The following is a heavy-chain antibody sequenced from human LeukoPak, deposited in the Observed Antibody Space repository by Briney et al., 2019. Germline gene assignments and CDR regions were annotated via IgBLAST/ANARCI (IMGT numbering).Heavy chain of an antibody. CDR1: GFTFSSYG. Sequence: GGSLRLSCAASGFTFSSYGMHWVRQAPGKGLEWVAVIWYDGSNKYYADSVKGRFTISRDNSKNTLYLQMNSLRAEDTAVYYCAREPSRYCGGDCYLDYWGQGTLVTVSS. V-gene: IGHV3-33*01. CDR3: AREPSRYCGGDCYLDY. CDR2: IWYDGSNK. J-gene: IGHJ4*02. D-gene: IGHD2-21*02.